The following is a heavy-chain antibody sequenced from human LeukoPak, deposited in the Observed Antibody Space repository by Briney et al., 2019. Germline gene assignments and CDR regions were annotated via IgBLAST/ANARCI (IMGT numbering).Heavy chain of an antibody. Sequence: PSGTLSLTCAVSGGSISSSNWWSWVRQPPGKGLEWIGEIYHSGSTNYNPSLKSRVTISVDKSKNQFSLKLSSVTAADTAVYYCARFPPRITMVRGVIRKPGNGYWGQGTLVTVSS. V-gene: IGHV4-4*02. CDR2: IYHSGST. CDR3: ARFPPRITMVRGVIRKPGNGY. CDR1: GGSISSSNW. J-gene: IGHJ4*02. D-gene: IGHD3-10*01.